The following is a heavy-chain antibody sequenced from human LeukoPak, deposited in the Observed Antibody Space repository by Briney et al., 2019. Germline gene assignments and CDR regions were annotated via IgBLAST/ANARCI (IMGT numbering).Heavy chain of an antibody. CDR1: GFTFDDYG. J-gene: IGHJ4*02. V-gene: IGHV3-20*04. D-gene: IGHD6-19*01. CDR3: ARDPVAGTFDY. CDR2: INWSGGSA. Sequence: GGSLRLSCAASGFTFDDYGMIWVRQAPGKGLEWVSGINWSGGSAGYADSVKGRFTISRDNAKNSLYLQMNSLRAEDTAVYYCARDPVAGTFDYWGQGTLITVSS.